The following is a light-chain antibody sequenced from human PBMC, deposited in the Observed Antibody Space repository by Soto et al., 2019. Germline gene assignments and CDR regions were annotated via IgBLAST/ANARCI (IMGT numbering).Light chain of an antibody. V-gene: IGKV3-15*01. J-gene: IGKJ5*01. CDR2: GAS. CDR3: QRIT. CDR1: QSVSSN. Sequence: EIVMTQSPATLSVSPGERATLSYRASQSVSSNLAWYQQKPGQAPRLLIYGASTRATGIPARFSGSGSGTEFVLTISRLEPEDFAVYYCQRITFGQGTRLEIK.